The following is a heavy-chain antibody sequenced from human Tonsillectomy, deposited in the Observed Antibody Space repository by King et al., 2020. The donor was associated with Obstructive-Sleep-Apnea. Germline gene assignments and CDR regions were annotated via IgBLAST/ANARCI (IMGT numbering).Heavy chain of an antibody. CDR2: IIPILGLA. J-gene: IGHJ6*02. CDR1: GGTFSSYA. D-gene: IGHD5-24*01. CDR3: ARGRYGYNLGYYYGMDV. V-gene: IGHV1-69*09. Sequence: QEQLVQSGAEVKKPGSSVKVSCKASGGTFSSYAISWVRQAPGQGLEWMGGIIPILGLANYAQKFQGRVTITADKSTSTAYMELSGLRSEDTAVYYCARGRYGYNLGYYYGMDVWGQGTTVTVSS.